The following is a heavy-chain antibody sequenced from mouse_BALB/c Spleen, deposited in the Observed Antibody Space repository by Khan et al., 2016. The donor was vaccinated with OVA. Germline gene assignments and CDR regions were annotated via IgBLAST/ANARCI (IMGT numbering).Heavy chain of an antibody. CDR3: ARETVVAIYWCFDV. D-gene: IGHD1-1*01. CDR1: GFTFTDYY. Sequence: EVELVESGGGLVQPGGSLRLSCATSGFTFTDYYMSWVRQPPGKALEWLGFIRNIANGYTTEYSASVKGRFTISRAHSQSILYLQMNTMRAEESATDYGARETVVAIYWCFDVWGAGTTVTVSS. J-gene: IGHJ1*01. V-gene: IGHV7-3*02. CDR2: IRNIANGYTT.